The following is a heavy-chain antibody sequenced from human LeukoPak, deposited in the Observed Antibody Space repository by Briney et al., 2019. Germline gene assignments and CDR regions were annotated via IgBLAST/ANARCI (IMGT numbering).Heavy chain of an antibody. Sequence: SVKVSCKASGGTFSSYAFSWVRQAPGQGLEWMGRIVPILGIGNYAQKFRGRVTVTADKSTSTAYMELSSLRSEDTAVYYCARDGGRGYSGYDSPRTFYYYGMDVWGQGTTVTVSS. V-gene: IGHV1-69*04. CDR2: IVPILGIG. J-gene: IGHJ6*02. CDR3: ARDGGRGYSGYDSPRTFYYYGMDV. CDR1: GGTFSSYA. D-gene: IGHD5-12*01.